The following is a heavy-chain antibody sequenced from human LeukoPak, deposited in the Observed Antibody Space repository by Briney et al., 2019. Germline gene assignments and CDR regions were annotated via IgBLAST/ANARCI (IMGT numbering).Heavy chain of an antibody. D-gene: IGHD3-16*01. J-gene: IGHJ4*02. Sequence: PSETLSLTCNVSGGSISGYYWSWIRQPAGKGLEWMGRIFSSGRNNYNPSLKSRLMVAVDPSKNQFSLRLSSMTAADTAVYYCAREAGDYDAGGHPPTPYYFDLWGQGTLVTVSS. CDR2: IFSSGRN. V-gene: IGHV4-4*07. CDR3: AREAGDYDAGGHPPTPYYFDL. CDR1: GGSISGYY.